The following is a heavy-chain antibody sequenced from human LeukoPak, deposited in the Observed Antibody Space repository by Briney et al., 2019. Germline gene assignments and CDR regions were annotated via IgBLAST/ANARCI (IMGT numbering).Heavy chain of an antibody. CDR1: GGSISSSSYN. D-gene: IGHD6-13*01. CDR2: IDNTGST. V-gene: IGHV4-39*01. CDR3: ARPPGIAAAWFDP. J-gene: IGHJ5*02. Sequence: KSSETLSLTCPVSGGSISSSSYNWGWIRQPPGTGLEWIGIIDNTGSTYYNPSLKSRVAISVDTSKDQLSLKLSSVTAADTAVYYCARPPGIAAAWFDPWGQGTLVTVSS.